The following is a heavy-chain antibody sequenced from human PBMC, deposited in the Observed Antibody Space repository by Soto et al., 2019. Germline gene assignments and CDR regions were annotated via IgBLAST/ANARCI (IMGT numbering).Heavy chain of an antibody. J-gene: IGHJ4*02. CDR2: IYYSGGT. Sequence: QLQLQESGPGLVKPSETLSLTCTVSGVSISSGHDYWGWIRQPPGKGLEWIGSIYYSGGTYYNPSLKSRVTISADTSKNHFSLRLSSVTAADTAVYYCARVSGTYSSFLDYWGQGTLVTVSS. D-gene: IGHD5-18*01. CDR3: ARVSGTYSSFLDY. V-gene: IGHV4-39*02. CDR1: GVSISSGHDY.